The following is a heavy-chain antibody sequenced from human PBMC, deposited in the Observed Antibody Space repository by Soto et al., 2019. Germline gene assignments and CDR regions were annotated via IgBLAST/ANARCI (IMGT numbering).Heavy chain of an antibody. V-gene: IGHV3-23*01. D-gene: IGHD3-22*01. CDR2: ISGSGGST. J-gene: IGHJ5*02. CDR1: GFTFSSYA. CDR3: AKDWSHYYDSSGRDWFDP. Sequence: EVQLLESGGGLVQPGGSLRLSCAASGFTFSSYAMSWVRQAPGNGLEWVSAISGSGGSTYYADSVKGRFTISRDNSNNPLYLQMNSLRAEDTAVSYCAKDWSHYYDSSGRDWFDPWGQGTLVTVSS.